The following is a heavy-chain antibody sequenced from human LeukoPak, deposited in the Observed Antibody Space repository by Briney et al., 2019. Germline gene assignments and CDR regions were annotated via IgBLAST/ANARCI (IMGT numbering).Heavy chain of an antibody. CDR1: GGSISGYF. V-gene: IGHV4-4*07. CDR3: AREPTSGREPTSGRPLDY. Sequence: PSETLSLTCTVSGGSISGYFWSWIRHPAGKGLEWIGRIYSSGSNNYNPSLKSRVTMSLDTSKNHLSLNLSSVTAADTAVYYCAREPTSGREPTSGRPLDYWGQGTLVTVSS. CDR2: IYSSGSN. D-gene: IGHD5-12*01. J-gene: IGHJ4*02.